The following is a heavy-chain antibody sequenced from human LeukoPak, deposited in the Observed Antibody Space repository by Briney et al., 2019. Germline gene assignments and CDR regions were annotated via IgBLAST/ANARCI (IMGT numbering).Heavy chain of an antibody. Sequence: SETLSLTCTVSGGSISSYHWSWIRQPAGKGLEWIGRIYTSGSTNYNPSLKSRVTMSVDTSKNQFSLKLSSVTAADTAVYYCARDKEDIVVVPAAISGSRGSYYYMDVWGKGTTVTVSS. V-gene: IGHV4-4*07. CDR2: IYTSGST. CDR1: GGSISSYH. D-gene: IGHD2-2*02. CDR3: ARDKEDIVVVPAAISGSRGSYYYMDV. J-gene: IGHJ6*03.